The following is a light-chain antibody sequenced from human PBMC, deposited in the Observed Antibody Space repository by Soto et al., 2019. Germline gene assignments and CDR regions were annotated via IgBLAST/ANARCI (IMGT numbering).Light chain of an antibody. CDR3: SSYTSSSTLYV. V-gene: IGLV2-14*03. CDR2: DVS. Sequence: QSVLTQSASVSGSPGQSIAISCTGTSSDVGGYNYFSWYQQHPGKAPKLMIYDVSNRPSGVSNRFSGSKSGNTASLTISGLQAEDEADYYCSSYTSSSTLYVFGTGTKLTVL. J-gene: IGLJ1*01. CDR1: SSDVGGYNY.